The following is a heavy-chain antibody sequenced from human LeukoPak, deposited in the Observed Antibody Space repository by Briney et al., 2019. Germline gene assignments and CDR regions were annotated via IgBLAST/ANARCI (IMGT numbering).Heavy chain of an antibody. CDR3: ARTTVTTGWFDP. D-gene: IGHD4-17*01. CDR2: IYYSGST. CDR1: GGSISSYY. J-gene: IGHJ5*02. Sequence: SETLPLTCTVSGGSISSYYWSWIRQPPGKGLEWIGYIYYSGSTNYNPSLKSRVTISVDTSKNQFSLKLSSVTAADTAVYYCARTTVTTGWFDPWGQGTLVTVSS. V-gene: IGHV4-59*01.